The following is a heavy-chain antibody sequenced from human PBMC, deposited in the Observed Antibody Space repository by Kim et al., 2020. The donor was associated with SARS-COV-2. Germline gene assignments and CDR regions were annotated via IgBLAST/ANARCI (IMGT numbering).Heavy chain of an antibody. CDR2: IGTAGDT. D-gene: IGHD1-26*01. CDR1: GFTFSSYD. V-gene: IGHV3-13*04. CDR3: ARGKWELRQYYFDY. Sequence: GGSLRLSCAASGFTFSSYDMHWVRQATGKGLEWVSAIGTAGDTYYPGSVKGRFTISRENAKNSLYLQMNSLRAGDTAVYYCARGKWELRQYYFDYWGQGTLVTVSS. J-gene: IGHJ4*02.